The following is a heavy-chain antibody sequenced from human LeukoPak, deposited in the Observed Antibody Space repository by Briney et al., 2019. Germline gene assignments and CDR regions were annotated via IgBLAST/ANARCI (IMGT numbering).Heavy chain of an antibody. V-gene: IGHV1-2*02. CDR1: GYTFTGYY. Sequence: ASVKVSCKASGYTFTGYYMHWVRQPPGQGLEWMGWINPNSGGTNYAQKFQGRVTMTRDTSISTAYMELSRLRSDDTAVYYCARDLIYYYYYMDVWGKGTTVTVSS. CDR2: INPNSGGT. CDR3: ARDLIYYYYYMDV. J-gene: IGHJ6*03.